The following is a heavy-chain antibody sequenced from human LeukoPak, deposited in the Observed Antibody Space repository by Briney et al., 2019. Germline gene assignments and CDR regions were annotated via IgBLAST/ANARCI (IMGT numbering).Heavy chain of an antibody. D-gene: IGHD3-3*01. CDR1: GGSISSGSYY. Sequence: PSETLSLTCTVSGGSISSGSYYWSWIRQPAGKGLEWIGRIYTSGSTNYNPSLKSRVTISVDTSKNQFSLKLSSVTAADTAVYYCARGYDFWSGYSLVYWGQGTLVTVSS. CDR2: IYTSGST. J-gene: IGHJ4*02. V-gene: IGHV4-61*02. CDR3: ARGYDFWSGYSLVY.